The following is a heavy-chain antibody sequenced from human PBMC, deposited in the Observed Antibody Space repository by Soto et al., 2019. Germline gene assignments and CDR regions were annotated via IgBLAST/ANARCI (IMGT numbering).Heavy chain of an antibody. V-gene: IGHV5-51*01. J-gene: IGHJ4*02. Sequence: GESLKISCKGSGYSFTSYWIGWVRQMPGKGLEWMGIIYPGYSDTRYSPSFQGQVTISADKSISTAYLQWSSLKASDTAMYYCASWIGGSSGPDFYSFDYWGQGTLVTVSS. D-gene: IGHD3-22*01. CDR3: ASWIGGSSGPDFYSFDY. CDR2: IYPGYSDT. CDR1: GYSFTSYW.